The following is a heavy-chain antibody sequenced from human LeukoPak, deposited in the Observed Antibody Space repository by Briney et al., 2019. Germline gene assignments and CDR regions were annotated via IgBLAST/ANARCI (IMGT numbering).Heavy chain of an antibody. J-gene: IGHJ3*01. CDR3: AKTRRYFDWLYDAFDL. V-gene: IGHV3-23*01. CDR2: ISGRGDST. D-gene: IGHD3-9*01. Sequence: GGSLRLSCAASGFTFTNYAMSWVRQAPGKGLEWVSIISGRGDSTYSADSVKGRFTISRDNSKNTLYLQMNSLRAEDTARYYCAKTRRYFDWLYDAFDLWGQGTMVSVSS. CDR1: GFTFTNYA.